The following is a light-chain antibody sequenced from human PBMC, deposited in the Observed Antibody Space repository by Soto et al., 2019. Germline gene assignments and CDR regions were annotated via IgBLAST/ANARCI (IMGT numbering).Light chain of an antibody. V-gene: IGLV2-8*01. Sequence: HSALTQPPSASGSPGQSVTISCTGTSTDVGGYNYVSWYQQYPGKAPKLMIYEVSRRPSGVPDRFSGSKSGNTASLTVSGLQAEDEADYYCSSYAGSDNHGVYVFGTGTKLTVL. CDR1: STDVGGYNY. CDR3: SSYAGSDNHGVYV. J-gene: IGLJ1*01. CDR2: EVS.